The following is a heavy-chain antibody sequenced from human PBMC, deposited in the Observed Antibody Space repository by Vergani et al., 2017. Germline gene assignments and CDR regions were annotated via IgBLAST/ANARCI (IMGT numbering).Heavy chain of an antibody. CDR3: GRVADFYGLGSRHLDH. Sequence: QVRLQESGPGLVKPSETLSLTCSVSGGSMSGYYWSWIRQPPGKELEWIGYMYHSGSTNYNPSLETRVTISGDTAKNQFSLKLNSVTAADTAVYYCGRVADFYGLGSRHLDHWGQGILVTVSS. V-gene: IGHV4-59*01. CDR1: GGSMSGYY. D-gene: IGHD3-10*01. J-gene: IGHJ4*02. CDR2: MYHSGST.